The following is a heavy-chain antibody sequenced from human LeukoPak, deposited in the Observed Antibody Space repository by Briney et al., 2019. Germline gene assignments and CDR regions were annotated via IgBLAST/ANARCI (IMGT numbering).Heavy chain of an antibody. J-gene: IGHJ6*02. Sequence: GGSLRLSCAASGFTFSSYGMHWVRQAPGKGLEWVAVIWYDGSDKYYADSVKGRFTISRDNSKNTLYLQMNSLRAEDTAVYYCARPPLDQDYYYYGMDVWGQGTTVTVSS. D-gene: IGHD2-2*01. CDR2: IWYDGSDK. CDR1: GFTFSSYG. CDR3: ARPPLDQDYYYYGMDV. V-gene: IGHV3-33*01.